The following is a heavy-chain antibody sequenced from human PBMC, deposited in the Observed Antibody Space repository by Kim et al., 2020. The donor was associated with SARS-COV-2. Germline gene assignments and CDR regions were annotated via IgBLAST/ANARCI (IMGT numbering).Heavy chain of an antibody. D-gene: IGHD6-13*01. J-gene: IGHJ5*02. CDR3: ATSAAAGRLYWFDP. Sequence: AQKVQGEVTMTEDTSTDTAYMELSSLRSEDTAVYYCATSAAAGRLYWFDPWGQGTLVTVSS. V-gene: IGHV1-24*01.